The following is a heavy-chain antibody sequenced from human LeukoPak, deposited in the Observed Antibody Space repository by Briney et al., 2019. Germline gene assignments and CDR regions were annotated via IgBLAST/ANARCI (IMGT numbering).Heavy chain of an antibody. V-gene: IGHV4-59*01. CDR2: TYYSGST. CDR1: GGSISSYY. Sequence: PSETLSLTCTVSGGSISSYYWSWIRQPPGKGLEWIGYTYYSGSTNYNPSLKSRVTISVDTSKNQFSLKLSSVTAADTAVYYCARDLYYDSNDAFDIWGQGTMVTVSS. CDR3: ARDLYYDSNDAFDI. D-gene: IGHD3-22*01. J-gene: IGHJ3*02.